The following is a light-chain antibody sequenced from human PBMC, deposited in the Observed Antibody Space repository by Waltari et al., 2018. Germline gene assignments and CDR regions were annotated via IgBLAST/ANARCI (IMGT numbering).Light chain of an antibody. CDR2: GTR. CDR3: QSYDTSLSVV. CDR1: GSNIGAGYD. J-gene: IGLJ2*01. Sequence: QSVLTQPPSVSGAPGQRVTISCTGSGSNIGAGYDVHWYKQLPGKAPKLPIYGTRTRPLGVPDRYLGSQAGTSASLAITGLQAEDEADYYCQSYDTSLSVVFGGGTKLTVL. V-gene: IGLV1-40*01.